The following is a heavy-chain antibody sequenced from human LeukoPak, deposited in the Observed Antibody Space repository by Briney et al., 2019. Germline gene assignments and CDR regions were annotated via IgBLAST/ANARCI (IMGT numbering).Heavy chain of an antibody. CDR2: ISAYNGNT. J-gene: IGHJ4*02. CDR1: GYSFTSYD. V-gene: IGHV1-18*01. Sequence: GASVKVSCKASGYSFTSYDISWVRQAPGQGLELMGWISAYNGNTNYAQKLQGRVTMTTDTSTSTAYMELRSLRSDDTAVYYCARDQGWGYDIWTGYQYYFDYWGQGTLVTVSS. CDR3: ARDQGWGYDIWTGYQYYFDY. D-gene: IGHD3-9*01.